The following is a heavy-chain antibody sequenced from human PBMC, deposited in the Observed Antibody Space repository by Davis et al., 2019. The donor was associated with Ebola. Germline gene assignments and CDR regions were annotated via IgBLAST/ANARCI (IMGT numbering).Heavy chain of an antibody. CDR3: ARTRRIVVVPAAHYYYYYGMDV. Sequence: SETLSLTCAVYGGSFSGYYWSWIRQHPGKGLEWIGYIYYSGSTNYNPSLKSRVTISVDTSKNQFSLKLSSVTAADTAVYYCARTRRIVVVPAAHYYYYYGMDVWGQGTTVTVSS. D-gene: IGHD2-2*01. CDR1: GGSFSGYY. V-gene: IGHV4-34*01. CDR2: IYYSGST. J-gene: IGHJ6*02.